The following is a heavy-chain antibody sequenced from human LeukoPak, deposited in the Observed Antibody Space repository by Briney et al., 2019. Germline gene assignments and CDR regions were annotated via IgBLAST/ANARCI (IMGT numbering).Heavy chain of an antibody. Sequence: SVKVSCKASGGTFSSYAISWVRQAPGQGLEWMGGIIPIFGTANYAQKFQGRVTITADKSTSTAYMELSSLRSEDTAVYYCARGSHRLYDYVWGTYESKDYWGQGTLVTVSS. D-gene: IGHD3-16*01. J-gene: IGHJ4*02. V-gene: IGHV1-69*06. CDR3: ARGSHRLYDYVWGTYESKDY. CDR1: GGTFSSYA. CDR2: IIPIFGTA.